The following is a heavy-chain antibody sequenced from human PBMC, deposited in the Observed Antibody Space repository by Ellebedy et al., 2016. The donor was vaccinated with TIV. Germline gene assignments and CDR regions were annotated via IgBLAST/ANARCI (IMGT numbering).Heavy chain of an antibody. CDR2: INAGNGNT. Sequence: ASVKVSXXASGHTFTSYGIHWVRQAPGQRPEWMGWINAGNGNTEYSQKFQGRVTISGDTSANTAYMELRSLRSEDTAVYYCARGRAWMQVYLEYWGQGTLVTVSS. D-gene: IGHD1-20*01. CDR3: ARGRAWMQVYLEY. V-gene: IGHV1-3*01. J-gene: IGHJ4*02. CDR1: GHTFTSYG.